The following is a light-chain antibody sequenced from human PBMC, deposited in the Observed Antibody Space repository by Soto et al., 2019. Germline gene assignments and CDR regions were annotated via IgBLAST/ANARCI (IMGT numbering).Light chain of an antibody. CDR3: QQYDSSLRT. Sequence: DTILTQSPGTLSLSPGEGATLSCRASQSLSGRYLAWYQQKPGQAPRLLIYGASTRATGIPDRFSGSGSGTDFTLTISRLEPEDFAVYYCQQYDSSLRTFGGGTKVDIK. J-gene: IGKJ4*02. CDR1: QSLSGRY. CDR2: GAS. V-gene: IGKV3-20*01.